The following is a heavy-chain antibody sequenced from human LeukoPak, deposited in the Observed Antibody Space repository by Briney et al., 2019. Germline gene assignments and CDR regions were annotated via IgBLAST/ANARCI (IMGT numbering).Heavy chain of an antibody. V-gene: IGHV3-30*02. CDR1: GFTFSSYG. J-gene: IGHJ4*02. Sequence: GGSLRLSCAASGFTFSSYGMNWVRQAPGKGLEWLSSIRSHNSDTNYADSLKGRFTISRDNSKNTLYLQMDSLSVDDTAVFYCAKGYCTNGVCYFFDVWGERTLVSVSP. D-gene: IGHD2-8*01. CDR3: AKGYCTNGVCYFFDV. CDR2: IRSHNSDT.